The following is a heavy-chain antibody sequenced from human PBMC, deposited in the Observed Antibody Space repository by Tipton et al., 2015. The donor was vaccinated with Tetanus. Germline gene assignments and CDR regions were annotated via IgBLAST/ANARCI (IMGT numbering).Heavy chain of an antibody. D-gene: IGHD6-6*01. V-gene: IGHV4-34*01. CDR1: GGSFSGYY. CDR3: ARGLGSEEARPVFGY. Sequence: TLSLTCAVYGGSFSGYYWSWIRQPPGKGLEWIGEINHSGSTNYNPSLKSRVTISVDTSKNQFSLKLSSVTAADTAVYYCARGLGSEEARPVFGYWGQGTLVTVSS. J-gene: IGHJ4*02. CDR2: INHSGST.